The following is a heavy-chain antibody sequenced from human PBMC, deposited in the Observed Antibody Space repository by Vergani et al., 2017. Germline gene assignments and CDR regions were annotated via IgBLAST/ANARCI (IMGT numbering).Heavy chain of an antibody. CDR1: GFTFSSYS. J-gene: IGHJ6*02. D-gene: IGHD4-23*01. CDR3: ARDLRWRNYGMDV. CDR2: ISSSSSYI. Sequence: EVQLVESGGGLVKPGGSLRLSCAASGFTFSSYSMNWVRQAPGKGLEWVSSISSSSSYIYYADSVKGRFTISRDNAKNSLYLQMNSLRAEDTAVYYCARDLRWRNYGMDVWGQGTTVTVSS. V-gene: IGHV3-21*01.